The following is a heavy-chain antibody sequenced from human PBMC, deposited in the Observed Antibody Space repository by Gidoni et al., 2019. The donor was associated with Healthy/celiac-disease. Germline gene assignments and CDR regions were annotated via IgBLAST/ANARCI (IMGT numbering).Heavy chain of an antibody. J-gene: IGHJ3*02. D-gene: IGHD2-2*01. CDR3: ARLGGSSTSLPLFQAFDI. CDR2: IYYSGST. CDR1: GGSISSYY. Sequence: QVQLQESGPGLVKPSETLSLTCTVSGGSISSYYWSWIRQPPGKGLEWIGYIYYSGSTNYNPSLKSRVTISVDTSKNQFSLKLSSVTAADTAVYYCARLGGSSTSLPLFQAFDIWGQGTMVTVSS. V-gene: IGHV4-59*01.